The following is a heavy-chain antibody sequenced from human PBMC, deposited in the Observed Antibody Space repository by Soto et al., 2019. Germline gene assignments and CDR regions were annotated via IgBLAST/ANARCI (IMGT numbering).Heavy chain of an antibody. CDR1: GGVFSSFG. CDR2: IIPIFGSA. V-gene: IGHV1-69*13. J-gene: IGHJ4*02. CDR3: ARGRGNSAVITTFDY. D-gene: IGHD3-16*01. Sequence: SVKVSCKSSGGVFSSFGLSWVRQAPGQGLEWMGGIIPIFGSANYAQKFQGGVTITADDSTSTVYMELSSLRSEDTALYYCARGRGNSAVITTFDYWGQGTLVTVSS.